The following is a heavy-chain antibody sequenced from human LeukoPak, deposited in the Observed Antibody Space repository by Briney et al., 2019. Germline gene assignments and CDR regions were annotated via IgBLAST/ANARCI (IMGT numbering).Heavy chain of an antibody. CDR2: ISSSSSTI. J-gene: IGHJ5*02. Sequence: PGGSLRLSCAASGFAFSSYGMHWVRQAPGKGLEWVSYISSSSSTIYYADSVKGRFTISRDNAKNSLYLQMNSLRAEDTAVYYCARVGELYYYDSKGIWFDPWGQGTLVTVSS. V-gene: IGHV3-48*01. CDR3: ARVGELYYYDSKGIWFDP. D-gene: IGHD3-22*01. CDR1: GFAFSSYG.